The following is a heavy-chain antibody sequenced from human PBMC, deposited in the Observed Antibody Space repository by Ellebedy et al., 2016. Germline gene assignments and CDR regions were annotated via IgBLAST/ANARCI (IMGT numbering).Heavy chain of an antibody. Sequence: ASVKVSCKASGYTFTSYTMHWVRQAPGQRLEWMGWINAGNGNTKYSQKFQGRVTITRDTSSSTAYMELSSLRSEDTAVYYCARVGYGDYYFDYWGQGTLVTVSS. J-gene: IGHJ4*02. V-gene: IGHV1-3*01. D-gene: IGHD4-17*01. CDR3: ARVGYGDYYFDY. CDR1: GYTFTSYT. CDR2: INAGNGNT.